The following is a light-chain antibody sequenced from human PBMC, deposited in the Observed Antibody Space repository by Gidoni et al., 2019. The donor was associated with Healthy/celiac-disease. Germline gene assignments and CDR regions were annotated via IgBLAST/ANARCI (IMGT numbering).Light chain of an antibody. J-gene: IGKJ3*01. CDR1: QGISSA. Sequence: AIQLTQSPSSLSASVGDRVTITCRASQGISSALAWYQQKPGKAPKLLIYDASSLESGVPSRFRGSGYGTDFTLTISSLQPEDFATYYCQQCNSYPQTTFGPGTKVDIK. V-gene: IGKV1-13*02. CDR3: QQCNSYPQTT. CDR2: DAS.